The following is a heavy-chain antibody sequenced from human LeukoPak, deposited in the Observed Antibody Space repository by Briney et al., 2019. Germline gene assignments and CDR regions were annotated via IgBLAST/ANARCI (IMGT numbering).Heavy chain of an antibody. CDR2: IYYSGST. CDR3: ARGDYYDSSGYFDY. J-gene: IGHJ4*02. V-gene: IGHV4-59*01. D-gene: IGHD3-22*01. CDR1: GGSISSYY. Sequence: SETLSLTCTVSGGSISSYYWSWIRQPPGKGLEWIGYIYYSGSTNYNPSLKSRVTISVDTSKNQFSLKLSSVTAADTAVYCCARGDYYDSSGYFDYWGQGTLVTVSS.